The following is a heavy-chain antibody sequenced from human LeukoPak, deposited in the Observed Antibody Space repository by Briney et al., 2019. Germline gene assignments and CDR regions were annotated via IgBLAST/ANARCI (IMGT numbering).Heavy chain of an antibody. Sequence: GGSLRLSCAASGFTVSSNYMNWVRQAPGKGLEWGSVIYSGGSTYHADSVKGRFTISRDNSKNTLYLQMNSLRAEDTAVYYCAKVAEVGATGYYYYMDVWGKGTTVTISS. D-gene: IGHD1-26*01. CDR2: IYSGGST. CDR3: AKVAEVGATGYYYYMDV. CDR1: GFTVSSNY. J-gene: IGHJ6*03. V-gene: IGHV3-66*01.